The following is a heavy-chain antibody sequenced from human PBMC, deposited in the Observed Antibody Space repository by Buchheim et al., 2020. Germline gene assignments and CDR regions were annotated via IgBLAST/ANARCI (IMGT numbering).Heavy chain of an antibody. J-gene: IGHJ5*02. D-gene: IGHD3-9*01. CDR1: GFTFSSYG. CDR3: AKDTSGDILTGNWFDP. V-gene: IGHV3-30*18. CDR2: ISYDGSNK. Sequence: QVQLVESGGGVVQPGRSLRLSCAASGFTFSSYGMHWVRQAPGKGLEWVAVISYDGSNKYYADSVKGRFTISRDNSKNTLYLQMNSLRAEDTAVYYCAKDTSGDILTGNWFDPWGQGTL.